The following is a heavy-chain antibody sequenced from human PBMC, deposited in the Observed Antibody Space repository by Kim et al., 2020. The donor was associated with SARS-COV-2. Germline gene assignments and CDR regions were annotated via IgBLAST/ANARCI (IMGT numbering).Heavy chain of an antibody. CDR1: GFIFSDYA. Sequence: GGSLRLSCIASGFIFSDYAMTWVRQAAGKGLEWVSTISGSGDKTKYDYADSVKGRFAISRDNSRNTLFLQMNSLRADDTAVYYCAKGLHLIDYWGLGTLITVSS. V-gene: IGHV3-23*01. CDR3: AKGLHLIDY. D-gene: IGHD2-15*01. CDR2: ISGSGDKT. J-gene: IGHJ4*02.